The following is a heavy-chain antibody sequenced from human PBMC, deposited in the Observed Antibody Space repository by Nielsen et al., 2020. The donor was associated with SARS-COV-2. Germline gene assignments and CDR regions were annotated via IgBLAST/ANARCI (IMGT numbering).Heavy chain of an antibody. V-gene: IGHV1-69*13. J-gene: IGHJ4*02. CDR1: GGTFISYA. Sequence: SVKVSCKASGGTFISYAISWVRQAPGQGLEWMGGIIPIFGTANYAQKFQGRVTITADESTSTAYMELSSMRSEDTAVYYCARRYSSGRGMYYFYYWGQGTLVTVSS. CDR3: ARRYSSGRGMYYFYY. CDR2: IIPIFGTA. D-gene: IGHD6-19*01.